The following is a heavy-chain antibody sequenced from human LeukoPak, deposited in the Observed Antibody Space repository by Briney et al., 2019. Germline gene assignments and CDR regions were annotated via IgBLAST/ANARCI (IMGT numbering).Heavy chain of an antibody. CDR3: ARGGSGWYNYFDY. Sequence: NSSETLSLTCAVYGGSFSGYYWSWIRQPPGKGLEWIGYIYYSGSTNYNPSLKSRVTISVDTSKNQFSLKLSSVTAADTAVYYCARGGSGWYNYFDYWGQGTLVTVSS. CDR1: GGSFSGYY. J-gene: IGHJ4*02. D-gene: IGHD6-19*01. V-gene: IGHV4-59*01. CDR2: IYYSGST.